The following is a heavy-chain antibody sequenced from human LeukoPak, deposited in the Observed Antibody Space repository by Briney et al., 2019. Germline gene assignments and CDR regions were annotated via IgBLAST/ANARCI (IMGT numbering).Heavy chain of an antibody. CDR2: ISSSSSTI. V-gene: IGHV3-48*01. CDR1: GFTFSSYS. J-gene: IGHJ3*02. D-gene: IGHD3-10*01. CDR3: ASFGRGAYDAFDI. Sequence: GGSLRLSCAASGFTFSSYSMNWVREAPGKGLEWVSYISSSSSTIYYADSVKGRFTISRDNAKNSLYLQMSSLRAEDTAVYYCASFGRGAYDAFDIWGQGTMVTVSS.